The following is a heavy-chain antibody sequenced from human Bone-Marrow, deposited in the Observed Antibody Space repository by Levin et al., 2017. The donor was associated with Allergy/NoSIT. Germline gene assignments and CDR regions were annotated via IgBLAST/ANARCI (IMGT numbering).Heavy chain of an antibody. D-gene: IGHD3-3*01. J-gene: IGHJ6*02. CDR3: ARDTATSRFSEWLQTSPDDYYVMDV. CDR1: GYTFTEHY. Sequence: PVASVKVSCKASGYTFTEHYIHWVRQAPGQGLEWMGGINPNSGGTDSAQKFQGRVTMTRDTSSSTAYMELIKLKSDDTAVYYCARDTATSRFSEWLQTSPDDYYVMDVWGQGATVTVSS. V-gene: IGHV1-2*02. CDR2: INPNSGGT.